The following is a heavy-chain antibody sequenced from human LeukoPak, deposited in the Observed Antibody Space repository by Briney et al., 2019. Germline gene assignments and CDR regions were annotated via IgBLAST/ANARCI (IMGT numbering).Heavy chain of an antibody. D-gene: IGHD3-3*01. J-gene: IGHJ4*02. CDR2: IKEDGSAE. Sequence: GGSLRLSCAASGFTFSKTWMSWVRQTPEKGLEWVANIKEDGSAEYYVDSVKGRFTISRDNARNSLYLQMNSLRAEDTAIYYCAKDDDGYYWGQGILVTASS. CDR3: AKDDDGYY. V-gene: IGHV3-7*04. CDR1: GFTFSKTW.